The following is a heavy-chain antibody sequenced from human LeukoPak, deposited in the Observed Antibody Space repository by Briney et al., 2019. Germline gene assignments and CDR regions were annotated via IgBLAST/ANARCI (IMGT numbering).Heavy chain of an antibody. Sequence: GGSLRHSCAASGFTLSSYWMHWVRQAPGKGLVWVSRINSDGSSTSHADSVKGRFTISRDNAKNTLYLQMNSLRAEDTAVYYCARAEWPLLLPHGWGQGTLVTVSS. CDR3: ARAEWPLLLPHG. CDR1: GFTLSSYW. J-gene: IGHJ4*02. D-gene: IGHD2-21*01. CDR2: INSDGSST. V-gene: IGHV3-74*01.